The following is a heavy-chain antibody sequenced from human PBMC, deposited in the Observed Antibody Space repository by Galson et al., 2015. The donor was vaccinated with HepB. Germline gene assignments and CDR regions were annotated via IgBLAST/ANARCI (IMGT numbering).Heavy chain of an antibody. Sequence: SVKVSCKASGYTFTNYYINWVRQAPGQGLEWLGVINPSLGTTTYVQKFQGRVTMTRDTSTSTVYMELSSLRSENTAVYYCAIVGVVVRGSIGLGGLDVWGQGTTVTVSS. CDR1: GYTFTNYY. V-gene: IGHV1-46*01. CDR3: AIVGVVVRGSIGLGGLDV. D-gene: IGHD3-10*01. J-gene: IGHJ6*02. CDR2: INPSLGTT.